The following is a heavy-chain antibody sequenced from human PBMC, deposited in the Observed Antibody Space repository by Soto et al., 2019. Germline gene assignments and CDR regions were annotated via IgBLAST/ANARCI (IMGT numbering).Heavy chain of an antibody. CDR2: IYHSGST. V-gene: IGHV4-4*02. D-gene: IGHD3-22*01. CDR1: GASISSTDW. CDR3: ARVGVVTGYYYYYYGMDV. Sequence: SETLSLTCAVSGASISSTDWWSWVRQPPGKGLEWLGEIYHSGSTNYNPSLKSRVTISVDKSKNQFSLKLSSVTAADTAVYYCARVGVVTGYYYYYYGMDVWGQGTTVTVSS. J-gene: IGHJ6*02.